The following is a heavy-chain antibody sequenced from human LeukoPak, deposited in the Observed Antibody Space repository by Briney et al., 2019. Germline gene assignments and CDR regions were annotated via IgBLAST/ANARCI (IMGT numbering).Heavy chain of an antibody. V-gene: IGHV3-7*03. D-gene: IGHD3-3*01. CDR2: IKLDGSEK. Sequence: GGSLRLSCVASGFTFGKYWMSWVRQAPGKGLEWVANIKLDGSEKNYVDSVKGRFTNSRDNTKNSLYLQMNSLRAEDTAVFYCARDQYDTWSRRGNFDSWGQGTLVIVSS. J-gene: IGHJ4*02. CDR3: ARDQYDTWSRRGNFDS. CDR1: GFTFGKYW.